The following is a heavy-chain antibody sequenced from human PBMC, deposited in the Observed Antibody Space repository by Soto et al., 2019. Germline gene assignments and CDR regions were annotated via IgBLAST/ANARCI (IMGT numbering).Heavy chain of an antibody. V-gene: IGHV4-34*01. Sequence: QVQLQQWGAGLLKPSETLSLTCAVYGGSFSGYYWSWIRQPPGKGLEWIGEINHSGSTNYYPSLKCRVTISVYTSKHQFSLTLSSVFVAYTAVYYCARGRYSRWGWFDPWGQGTLVTVSS. CDR3: ARGRYSRWGWFDP. CDR2: INHSGST. J-gene: IGHJ5*02. CDR1: GGSFSGYY. D-gene: IGHD6-13*01.